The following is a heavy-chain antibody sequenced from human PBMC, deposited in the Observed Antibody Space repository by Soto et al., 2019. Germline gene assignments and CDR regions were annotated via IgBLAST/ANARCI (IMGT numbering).Heavy chain of an antibody. CDR3: ARTDSSYDMDV. D-gene: IGHD6-13*01. V-gene: IGHV1-46*01. Sequence: ASVKVSCKASGYTFTTYYMHWVRQAPGQGLEWMGVINPSGRSTTYAQKFQGRVTVTRDTSTSTVYMELSSLRSEDMAVYYCARTDSSYDMDVWGQGTTVTVYS. CDR2: INPSGRST. J-gene: IGHJ6*02. CDR1: GYTFTTYY.